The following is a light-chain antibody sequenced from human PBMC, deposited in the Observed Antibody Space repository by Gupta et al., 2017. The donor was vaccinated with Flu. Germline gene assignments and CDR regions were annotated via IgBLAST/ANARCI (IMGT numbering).Light chain of an antibody. CDR1: SSDVGGYNY. V-gene: IGLV2-14*04. Sequence: SSDVGGYNYVSWYQQHPGKAPKLMIYDVSNRPSGVSNRFSGSKSGNTASLTISGLQAEDEADYYCSSYTSSSKSVVFGGGTKLTVL. CDR3: SSYTSSSKSVV. J-gene: IGLJ2*01. CDR2: DVS.